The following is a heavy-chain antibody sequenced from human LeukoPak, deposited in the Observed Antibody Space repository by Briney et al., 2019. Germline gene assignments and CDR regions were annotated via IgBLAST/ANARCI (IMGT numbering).Heavy chain of an antibody. CDR2: ISGSGVYT. V-gene: IGHV3-23*01. CDR3: ARDLPGGYSGYALLDP. CDR1: GFTFDRYG. J-gene: IGHJ5*02. D-gene: IGHD5-12*01. Sequence: GGSLRLSCAASGFTFDRYGMNWVRQAPGKGLEWGSGISGSGVYTYYADSVKGRFTISRDNSKNTLYLLMNSLRVDDTAVYYCARDLPGGYSGYALLDPWGQGTLVTVSS.